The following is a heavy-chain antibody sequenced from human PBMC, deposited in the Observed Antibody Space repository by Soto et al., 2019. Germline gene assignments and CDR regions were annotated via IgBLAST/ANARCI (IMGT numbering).Heavy chain of an antibody. CDR3: ARGGGYCTPTSCAIDS. J-gene: IGHJ4*02. Sequence: EVQLLESGGGLVQPGGSLRLSCVASRFDFSSYEMSWVRQAAGKGLEWVSRVSLTGDRTNYAGSVKGRFTVSRDNFKNALYLEMGSLTPDDTAIYYCARGGGYCTPTSCAIDSWGRGTPVTVSS. CDR1: RFDFSSYE. CDR2: VSLTGDRT. V-gene: IGHV3-23*01. D-gene: IGHD2-8*01.